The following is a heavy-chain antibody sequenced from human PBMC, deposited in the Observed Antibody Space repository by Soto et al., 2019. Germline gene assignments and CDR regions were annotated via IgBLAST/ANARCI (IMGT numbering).Heavy chain of an antibody. CDR2: INPSGGST. Sequence: ASVKVSCKASGYTFTSYYMHWVRQAPGQGLEWMGIINPSGGSTSYAQKFQGRVTMTRDTSTSTVYMELSSLRSEDTAVYYCARDRVGGSGSYYQNHDDAFDIWGKGTMVTVS. V-gene: IGHV1-46*01. CDR3: ARDRVGGSGSYYQNHDDAFDI. CDR1: GYTFTSYY. J-gene: IGHJ3*02. D-gene: IGHD3-10*01.